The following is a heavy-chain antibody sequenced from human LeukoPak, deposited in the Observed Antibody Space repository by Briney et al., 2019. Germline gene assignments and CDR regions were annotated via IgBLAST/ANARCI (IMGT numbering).Heavy chain of an antibody. CDR3: ARWGIAAAGRGSWFDP. CDR2: IYITETT. CDR1: GGSITSGSYF. D-gene: IGHD6-13*01. Sequence: NPSETLSLTCTVSGGSITSGSYFWSWIRQPAGKGLEWIGRIYITETTNYNPSLKSRVTISLDTSKNQISLKLRSVTAADTAVYYCARWGIAAAGRGSWFDPWGQGTLVTVSS. V-gene: IGHV4-61*02. J-gene: IGHJ5*02.